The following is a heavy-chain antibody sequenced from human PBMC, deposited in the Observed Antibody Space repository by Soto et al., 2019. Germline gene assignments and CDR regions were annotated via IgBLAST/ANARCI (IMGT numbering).Heavy chain of an antibody. V-gene: IGHV4-59*08. D-gene: IGHD4-17*01. J-gene: IGHJ4*02. CDR3: AGHRNDYGDYEVDY. CDR1: GGSISSYY. Sequence: PSETLSLTCTVSGGSISSYYWSWIRQPPGKGLEWIGYIYYSGSTNYNPSLKSRVTISVDTSKNQFSLKMSSVTAADTAVYYCAGHRNDYGDYEVDYWGQGTLVTVSS. CDR2: IYYSGST.